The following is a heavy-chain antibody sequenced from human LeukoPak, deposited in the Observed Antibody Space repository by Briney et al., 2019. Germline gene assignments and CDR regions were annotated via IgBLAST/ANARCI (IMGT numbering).Heavy chain of an antibody. D-gene: IGHD2-15*01. CDR1: GGSLSSYY. CDR2: IYYSGST. CDR3: AREGIVESFDI. J-gene: IGHJ3*02. V-gene: IGHV4-59*01. Sequence: SETLSLTCTVSGGSLSSYYWSWIRQPPGKGLEWIGYIYYSGSTNYNPSLKNRVTISVDTSKNQFSLKLSSVTAADTAVYYCAREGIVESFDIWGQGTMVTVSS.